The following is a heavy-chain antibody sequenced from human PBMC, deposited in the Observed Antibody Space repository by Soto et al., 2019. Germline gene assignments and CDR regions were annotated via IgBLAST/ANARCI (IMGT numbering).Heavy chain of an antibody. J-gene: IGHJ4*02. CDR3: AKAKEWELLSFDY. V-gene: IGHV3-23*01. Sequence: LRLSCAASGFTFSSYAMSWVRQAPGKGLEWVSAISGSGGSTYYADSVKGRFTISRDNSKNTLYLQMNSLRAEDTAVYYCAKAKEWELLSFDYWGQGTLVTVSS. D-gene: IGHD1-26*01. CDR2: ISGSGGST. CDR1: GFTFSSYA.